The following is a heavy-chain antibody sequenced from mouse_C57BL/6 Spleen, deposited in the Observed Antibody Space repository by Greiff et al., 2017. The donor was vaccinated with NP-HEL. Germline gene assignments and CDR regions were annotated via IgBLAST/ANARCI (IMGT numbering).Heavy chain of an antibody. V-gene: IGHV1-5*01. CDR3: TRGIITTVVATEWYFDV. J-gene: IGHJ1*03. CDR1: GYTFTSYW. Sequence: EVQLQQSGTVLARPGASVKMSCKTSGYTFTSYWMHWVKQRPGQGLEWIGAIYPGNSDTSYNQKFKGKAKLTAVTSASTAYMELSSLTNEDSAVYYCTRGIITTVVATEWYFDVWGTGTTVTVSS. CDR2: IYPGNSDT. D-gene: IGHD1-1*01.